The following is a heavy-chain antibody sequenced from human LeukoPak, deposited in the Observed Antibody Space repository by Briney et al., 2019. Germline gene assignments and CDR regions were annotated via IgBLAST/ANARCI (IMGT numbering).Heavy chain of an antibody. CDR3: ARDRSTAMVLMDV. J-gene: IGHJ6*03. CDR2: ISYDGSNK. Sequence: GGSLRLSCAASGFTFSSYAMHWVRQAPGKGLEWVAVISYDGSNKYYADSVKGRFTISRDNSKNTLYLQMNSLRAEDTAVYYCARDRSTAMVLMDVWGKGTTVTVSS. D-gene: IGHD5-18*01. CDR1: GFTFSSYA. V-gene: IGHV3-30*04.